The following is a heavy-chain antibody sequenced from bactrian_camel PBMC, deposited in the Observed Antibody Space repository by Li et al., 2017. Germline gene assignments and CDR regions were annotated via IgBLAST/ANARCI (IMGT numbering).Heavy chain of an antibody. J-gene: IGHJ4*01. CDR2: IESDGST. V-gene: IGHV3S55*01. D-gene: IGHD3*01. Sequence: HVQLVESGGGSVQVGGSLRLSCVASGDTIGRYCMGWFRQIPDKEREAVAGIESDGSTSYADSVKGRFTISQDSAKNILYLQMNSLKPEDTAMYYCAADSEFWSLRDILYNYWGQGTQVTVS. CDR1: GDTIGRYC. CDR3: AADSEFWSLRDILYNY.